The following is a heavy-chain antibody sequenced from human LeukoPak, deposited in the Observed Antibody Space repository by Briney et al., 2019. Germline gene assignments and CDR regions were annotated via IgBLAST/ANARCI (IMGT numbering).Heavy chain of an antibody. CDR2: ISSSGITK. CDR3: AKARYSFGGYFDY. CDR1: GFTFSDDY. V-gene: IGHV3-11*01. J-gene: IGHJ4*02. Sequence: GVLRLSCAASGFTFSDDYMSWIRQAPGKGLEWVSYISSSGITKYYADSVKGRFTISRDNAKNSLYLQMNSLRAEDTALYYCAKARYSFGGYFDYWGQGTLVTVSS. D-gene: IGHD3-3*01.